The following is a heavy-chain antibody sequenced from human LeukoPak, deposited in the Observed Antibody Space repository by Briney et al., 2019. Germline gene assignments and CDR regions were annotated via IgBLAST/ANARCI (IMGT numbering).Heavy chain of an antibody. D-gene: IGHD6-13*01. V-gene: IGHV1-69*04. Sequence: SVKVSCKASGGTFSSYAISWVRRAPGQGLEWMGRIIPILGIANYAQKFQGRVTITADKSTSTAYMELSSLRSEDTAVYYCASGASSLAAAAVFDYWGQGTLVTVSS. CDR2: IIPILGIA. CDR3: ASGASSLAAAAVFDY. CDR1: GGTFSSYA. J-gene: IGHJ4*02.